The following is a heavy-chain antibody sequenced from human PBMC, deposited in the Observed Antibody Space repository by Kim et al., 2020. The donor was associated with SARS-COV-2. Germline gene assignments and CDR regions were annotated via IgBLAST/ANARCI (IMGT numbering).Heavy chain of an antibody. CDR2: INHSGST. CDR3: ARGRGSYGSGSYYIGWFDP. Sequence: SETLSLTCAVYGGSFSGYYWSWIRQPPGKGLEWIGEINHSGSTNYNPSLKSRVTISVDTSKNQFSLKLSSVTAADTAVYYCARGRGSYGSGSYYIGWFDPWGQGTLVTVSS. J-gene: IGHJ5*02. D-gene: IGHD3-10*01. V-gene: IGHV4-34*01. CDR1: GGSFSGYY.